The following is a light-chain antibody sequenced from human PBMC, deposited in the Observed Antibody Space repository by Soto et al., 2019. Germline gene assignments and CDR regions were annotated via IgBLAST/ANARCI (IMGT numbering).Light chain of an antibody. CDR1: QSVSSY. CDR2: GAS. V-gene: IGKV3D-15*01. Sequence: EIVLTQSPATLSLSPGERATLSCRASQSVSSYLAWYQQRSGQAPRLVIYGASSRASAVPDRFSGSGSGADFTLTISSLQPEDFAVYYCQQYNYLITFGQGTRLEIK. CDR3: QQYNYLIT. J-gene: IGKJ5*01.